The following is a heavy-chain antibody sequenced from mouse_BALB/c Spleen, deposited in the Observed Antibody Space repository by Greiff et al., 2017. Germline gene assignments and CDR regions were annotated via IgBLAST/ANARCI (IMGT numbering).Heavy chain of an antibody. CDR1: GFSLTGYG. D-gene: IGHD1-1*01. V-gene: IGHV2-6-7*01. J-gene: IGHJ4*01. Sequence: VKLVESGPGLVAPSQSLSITCTVSGFSLTGYGVNWVRQPPGKGLEWLGMIWGDGSTDYNSALKSRLSISKDNSKSQVFLKMNSLQTDDTARYYCATGYVCGSSYPYCAMDYGGQGTSVTVSS. CDR3: ATGYVCGSSYPYCAMDY. CDR2: IWGDGST.